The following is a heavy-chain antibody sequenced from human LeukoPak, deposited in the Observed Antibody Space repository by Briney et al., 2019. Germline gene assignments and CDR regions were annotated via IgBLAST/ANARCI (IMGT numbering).Heavy chain of an antibody. Sequence: GGSLRLSCAASGFTFSSYGMHWVRQAPGKGLEWVAVISYDGSNKYYADSVKGRFTISRDNSKNTLYLQMNSLRAEDTAVYYCARDYYDSSGSYYYYYMDVWGKGTTVTVSS. D-gene: IGHD3-22*01. CDR2: ISYDGSNK. V-gene: IGHV3-30*03. CDR3: ARDYYDSSGSYYYYYMDV. J-gene: IGHJ6*03. CDR1: GFTFSSYG.